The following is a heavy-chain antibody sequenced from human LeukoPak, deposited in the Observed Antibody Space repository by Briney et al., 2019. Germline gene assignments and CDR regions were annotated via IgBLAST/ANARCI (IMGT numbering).Heavy chain of an antibody. CDR1: GFTFDAYA. CDR2: INKDGSAT. V-gene: IGHV3-43*02. Sequence: PGGSLRLSCEASGFTFDAYAMHWVRQAPGKGLEWVSPINKDGSATYYADSVKGRFTISRDNSKNSLYLQMNSLRSEDTALYYCATWAFYHSLDVWGQGTTVTVSS. J-gene: IGHJ6*02. D-gene: IGHD1-26*01. CDR3: ATWAFYHSLDV.